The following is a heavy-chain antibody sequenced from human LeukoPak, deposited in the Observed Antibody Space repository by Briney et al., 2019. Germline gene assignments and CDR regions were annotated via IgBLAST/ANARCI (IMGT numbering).Heavy chain of an antibody. CDR1: GYTFTAYY. CDR3: ESVTYTSYDNFDY. V-gene: IGHV1-2*02. CDR2: MHPNSGDT. J-gene: IGHJ4*02. Sequence: ASVKVSCKASGYTFTAYYMHWVRQAPGQGLEWMGWMHPNSGDTNYAQKFQGRVTMTRDTSITTAYMELSSLTSDDTAMYYCESVTYTSYDNFDYWGQGTLVTVSS. D-gene: IGHD3-9*01.